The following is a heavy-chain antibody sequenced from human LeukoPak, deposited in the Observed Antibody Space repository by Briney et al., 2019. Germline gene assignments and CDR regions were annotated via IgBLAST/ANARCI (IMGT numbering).Heavy chain of an antibody. CDR1: GYSFTSYW. CDR2: IYPGDSDT. CDR3: ASRRVVDTAMVDAFDI. D-gene: IGHD5-18*01. V-gene: IGHV5-51*01. Sequence: GESLKISCKGSGYSFTSYWIGWVRQMPGKGLEWMGIIYPGDSDTRYSPSFQGQVTISADKSISTAYLQWSSLKASDTAMYYCASRRVVDTAMVDAFDIWGQGTMVTVSS. J-gene: IGHJ3*02.